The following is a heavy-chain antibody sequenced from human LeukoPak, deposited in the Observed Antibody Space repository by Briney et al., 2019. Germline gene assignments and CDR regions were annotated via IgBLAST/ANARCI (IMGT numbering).Heavy chain of an antibody. CDR1: GYSISSGYY. D-gene: IGHD3-9*01. CDR3: AAGGNILSNWFDP. Sequence: SETLSLTCTVSGYSISSGYYWGWIRQPPGKGLEWIGSIYHSGSTYYNPSLKSRVTISVDTSKNQFSLKLSSVTAADTAVYYCAAGGNILSNWFDPWGQGTLVTVSS. CDR2: IYHSGST. V-gene: IGHV4-38-2*02. J-gene: IGHJ5*02.